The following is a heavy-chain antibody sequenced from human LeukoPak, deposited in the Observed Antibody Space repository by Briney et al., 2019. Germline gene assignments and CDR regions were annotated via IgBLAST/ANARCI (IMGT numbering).Heavy chain of an antibody. CDR3: AREGYYYYYMDV. CDR1: GGSFSGYY. J-gene: IGHJ6*03. V-gene: IGHV4-34*01. Sequence: SETLSLTCAVYGGSFSGYYWSWIRQPPGKGLEWIGEINHSGSTNYNPSLKSRVTISVDTSKDQFFLKLSSVTAADTAVYYCAREGYYYYYMDVWGKGTTVTVSS. CDR2: INHSGST.